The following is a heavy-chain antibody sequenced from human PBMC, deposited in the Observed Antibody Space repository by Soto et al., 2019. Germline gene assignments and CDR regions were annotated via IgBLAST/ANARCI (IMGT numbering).Heavy chain of an antibody. J-gene: IGHJ6*03. CDR2: IIPILGIA. Sequence: QVQLVQSGAEVKKPGSSVKVSCKASGGTFSSYTISWVRQAPGQGLEWMGRIIPILGIANYAQKFQGRVTITADKSTSTAYMELSSLRSEDTAVYYCARDRDSGWYDYYMDVWGKGTTVTVSS. CDR1: GGTFSSYT. D-gene: IGHD6-19*01. CDR3: ARDRDSGWYDYYMDV. V-gene: IGHV1-69*08.